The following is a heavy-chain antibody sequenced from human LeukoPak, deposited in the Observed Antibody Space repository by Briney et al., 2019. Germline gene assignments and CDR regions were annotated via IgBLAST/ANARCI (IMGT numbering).Heavy chain of an antibody. CDR2: ISAYNGNT. CDR1: GYTFTSYG. CDR3: ARAPGIDYDYVWGSYRSKKFDP. Sequence: GASVKVSCKASGYTFTSYGISWVRQAPGQGLEWMGWISAYNGNTNYAQKLQGRVTMTTDTSTSTAYMELRRLRSDDTAVYYCARAPGIDYDYVWGSYRSKKFDPWGQGTLVTVSS. V-gene: IGHV1-18*01. J-gene: IGHJ5*02. D-gene: IGHD3-16*02.